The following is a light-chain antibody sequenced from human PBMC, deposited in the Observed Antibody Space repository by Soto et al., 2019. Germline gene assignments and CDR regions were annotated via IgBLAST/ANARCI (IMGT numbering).Light chain of an antibody. J-gene: IGLJ2*01. V-gene: IGLV1-40*01. Sequence: QSVLTQPPSVSGAPGQRVTISCTGSGSNIGAGYDVHWYQQVPGTAPKLLIYTDSKRPSGVPERFSGSKSGTSASLAITGLQAEDEADYYCQSFDSSLSGSVFGGGTKLTVL. CDR1: GSNIGAGYD. CDR2: TDS. CDR3: QSFDSSLSGSV.